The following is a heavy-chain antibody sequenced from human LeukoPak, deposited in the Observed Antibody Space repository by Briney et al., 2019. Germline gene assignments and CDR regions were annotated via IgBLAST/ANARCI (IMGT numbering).Heavy chain of an antibody. Sequence: GGSLRLSCAASGFTFSSSAMSGVRQAPGKGLEWVAAISDTGRLSYCADSVNGRFTISRDNSKNTLYLQMNGLRDEDTAVYYCVQEARRDGYKLAPVAEHWGQGALVTVSS. D-gene: IGHD5-24*01. CDR1: GFTFSSSA. CDR3: VQEARRDGYKLAPVAEH. V-gene: IGHV3-23*01. J-gene: IGHJ1*01. CDR2: ISDTGRLS.